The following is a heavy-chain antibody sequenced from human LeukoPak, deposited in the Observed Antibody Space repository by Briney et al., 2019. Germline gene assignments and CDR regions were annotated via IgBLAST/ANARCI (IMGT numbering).Heavy chain of an antibody. CDR3: TRVGYIDEGIDY. CDR1: GFTFSSYS. Sequence: GGSLRLSCAASGFTFSSYSMNWVRQDPGKGLEWVSYMSSSSSTIYYADSVKGRFTISRDNAKNSLYLQMNSLRAEDTAIYYCTRVGYIDEGIDYWGQGTLVTVSS. D-gene: IGHD5-24*01. CDR2: MSSSSSTI. J-gene: IGHJ4*02. V-gene: IGHV3-48*01.